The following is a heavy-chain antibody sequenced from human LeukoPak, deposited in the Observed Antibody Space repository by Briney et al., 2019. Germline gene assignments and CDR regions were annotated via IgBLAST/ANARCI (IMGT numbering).Heavy chain of an antibody. CDR3: ARDGYYDSSGFKFDP. Sequence: SVTVSCKASGGTLSSYAISWVRQAPGQGLEWMGRIIPILGIANYAQKFQGRVTITADKSTSTAYMELSSLRSEDTAVYYCARDGYYDSSGFKFDPWGQGTLVTVSS. CDR1: GGTLSSYA. D-gene: IGHD3-22*01. CDR2: IIPILGIA. V-gene: IGHV1-69*04. J-gene: IGHJ5*02.